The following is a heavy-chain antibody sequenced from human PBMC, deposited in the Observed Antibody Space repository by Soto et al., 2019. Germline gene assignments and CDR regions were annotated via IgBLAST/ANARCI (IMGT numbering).Heavy chain of an antibody. Sequence: EVQLLESGGGLVQPGGSLRLSCAASGFTFSSYAMSWVRQAPGKGLEWVSLISWDGGSTYYADSVKGRFTISRDNSKNSLYLQMNSLRTEDTALYYCATASRGYYYYGMDVWGQGTTVTVSS. V-gene: IGHV3-43*02. J-gene: IGHJ6*02. D-gene: IGHD3-22*01. CDR3: ATASRGYYYYGMDV. CDR2: ISWDGGST. CDR1: GFTFSSYA.